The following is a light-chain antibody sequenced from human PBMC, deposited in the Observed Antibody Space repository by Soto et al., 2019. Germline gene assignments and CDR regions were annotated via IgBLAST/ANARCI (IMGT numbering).Light chain of an antibody. Sequence: QSALTQPPSGSGFPEQSVAISCTGTSSDVGGYNYVSWYQQHPGKAPKLMIYEVSKRPSGVPDRFSGSKSGNTASLTVSGLQAEDEADYYCSSYAGSSNVFGTGTKLTVL. CDR3: SSYAGSSNV. V-gene: IGLV2-8*01. J-gene: IGLJ1*01. CDR1: SSDVGGYNY. CDR2: EVS.